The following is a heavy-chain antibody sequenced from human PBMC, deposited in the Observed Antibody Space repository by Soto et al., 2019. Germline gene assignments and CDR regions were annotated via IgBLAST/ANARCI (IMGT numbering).Heavy chain of an antibody. Sequence: GGSLRLSCAAPGFTFSSYDMHWVRQATGKGLEWVSAIGTAGDPYYPGSVKGRFTISRENARNSLYLQMNSLRAGDTAVYYCARTYPGLDAFDIWGQGTMATVSS. CDR1: GFTFSSYD. CDR2: IGTAGDP. V-gene: IGHV3-13*05. J-gene: IGHJ3*02. D-gene: IGHD3-9*01. CDR3: ARTYPGLDAFDI.